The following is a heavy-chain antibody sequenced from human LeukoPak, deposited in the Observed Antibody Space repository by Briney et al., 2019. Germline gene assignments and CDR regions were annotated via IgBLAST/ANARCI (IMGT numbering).Heavy chain of an antibody. CDR1: GFTFSSYG. CDR2: ILYDGSNK. V-gene: IGHV3-33*01. CDR3: ARDMDY. Sequence: PGRSLRLSCAASGFTFSSYGMHWVRQAPGKGLEWVAVILYDGSNKYYADSVKGRFTISRDNSKNTLYLQMNSLRAEDTAVYYCARDMDYWGQGTLVTVSS. J-gene: IGHJ4*02.